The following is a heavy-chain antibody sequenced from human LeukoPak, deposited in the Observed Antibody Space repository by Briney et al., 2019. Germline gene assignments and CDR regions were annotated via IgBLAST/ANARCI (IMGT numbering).Heavy chain of an antibody. D-gene: IGHD3-3*01. Sequence: GGSLRLSCAASGFTFSNYWIHWVRQAPGKGLVWVSRINPAGNYANYADSVKGRFTISGDNAKNTVYLQMNSLRAEDTALFYCVRDWDHYDFDSWGQGTLVTVSS. CDR2: INPAGNYA. CDR1: GFTFSNYW. J-gene: IGHJ5*01. CDR3: VRDWDHYDFDS. V-gene: IGHV3-74*01.